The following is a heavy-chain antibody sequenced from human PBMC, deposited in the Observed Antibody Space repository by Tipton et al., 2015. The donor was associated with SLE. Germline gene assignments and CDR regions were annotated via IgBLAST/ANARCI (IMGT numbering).Heavy chain of an antibody. CDR1: GYSISSGFY. CDR2: IYHSGST. D-gene: IGHD5-24*01. Sequence: TLSHTCTVSGYSISSGFYWGWIRQPPGKGLEWIGNIYHSGSTFYNPSLKSRVTISVDTSKNQFSLKLSSVTAADAAVYYCARGDGYNFDYWGQGTLVTVSS. J-gene: IGHJ4*02. V-gene: IGHV4-38-2*02. CDR3: ARGDGYNFDY.